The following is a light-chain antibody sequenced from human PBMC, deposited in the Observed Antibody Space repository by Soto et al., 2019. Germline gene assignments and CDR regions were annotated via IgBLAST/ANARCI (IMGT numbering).Light chain of an antibody. J-gene: IGKJ1*01. V-gene: IGKV1-39*01. CDR3: QQSFSTPRT. Sequence: IQVTQSPSALSAYVGDRVTITCRASQTISTYLNWYQQKPGKAPKLLIYGASSLQSGVPSRFSGSGSGTDFTLTISSLQPEDFGTYYCQQSFSTPRTFGQGTKVDI. CDR2: GAS. CDR1: QTISTY.